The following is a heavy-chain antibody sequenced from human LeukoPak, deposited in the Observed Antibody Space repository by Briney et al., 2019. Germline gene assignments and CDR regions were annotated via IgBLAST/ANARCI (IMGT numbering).Heavy chain of an antibody. V-gene: IGHV4-59*06. D-gene: IGHD6-13*01. J-gene: IGHJ4*02. CDR1: GGSISSYY. Sequence: SETLSLTCTVSGGSISSYYWSWIRQHPGKGLEWIGYIYYRGSTYYNPSLKSRVTISVDTSKNQFSLKLSSVTAADTAVYYCASHLWEQQLGVVYWGQGTLVTVSS. CDR2: IYYRGST. CDR3: ASHLWEQQLGVVY.